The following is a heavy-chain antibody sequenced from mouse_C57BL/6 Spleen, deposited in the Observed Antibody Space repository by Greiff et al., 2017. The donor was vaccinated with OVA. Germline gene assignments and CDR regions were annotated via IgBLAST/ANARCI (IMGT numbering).Heavy chain of an antibody. V-gene: IGHV1-59*01. Sequence: QVQLKQPGAELVRPGTSVKLSCKASGYTFTSYWMHWVKQRPGQGLEWIGVIDPSDSYTNYNQKFKGKATLTVDTSSSTAYMQLSSLTSEDSAVYYCAFYYDYEAWFAYWGQGTLVTVSA. CDR3: AFYYDYEAWFAY. D-gene: IGHD2-4*01. J-gene: IGHJ3*01. CDR2: IDPSDSYT. CDR1: GYTFTSYW.